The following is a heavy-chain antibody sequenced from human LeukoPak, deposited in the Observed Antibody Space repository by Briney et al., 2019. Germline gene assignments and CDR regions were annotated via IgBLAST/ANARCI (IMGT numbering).Heavy chain of an antibody. CDR3: ARGDDTNFDY. CDR1: GGSISSYY. V-gene: IGHV4-34*01. D-gene: IGHD3-22*01. Sequence: SETLSLTCTVSGGSISSYYWSWIRQPPGKGLEWIGEINHSGSTNYNPSLKSRVTISVDTSKNQFSLKLSSVTAADTAVYYCARGDDTNFDYWGQGTLVTVSS. J-gene: IGHJ4*02. CDR2: INHSGST.